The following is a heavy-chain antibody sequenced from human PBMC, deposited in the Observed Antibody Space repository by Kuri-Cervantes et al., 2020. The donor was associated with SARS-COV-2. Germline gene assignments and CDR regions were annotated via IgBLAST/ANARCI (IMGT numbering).Heavy chain of an antibody. CDR2: INHCGST. D-gene: IGHD3-22*01. CDR3: ARGGYDSSGYYYGLGFDY. J-gene: IGHJ4*02. CDR1: GGSFSGYY. Sequence: SETLSLTCAVYGGSFSGYYWSWIRQPPGKGLEWIGEINHCGSTNYNPSLKSRVTISVDTSKNQFSLKLSSVTAADTAVYYCARGGYDSSGYYYGLGFDYWGQGTLVTVSS. V-gene: IGHV4-34*01.